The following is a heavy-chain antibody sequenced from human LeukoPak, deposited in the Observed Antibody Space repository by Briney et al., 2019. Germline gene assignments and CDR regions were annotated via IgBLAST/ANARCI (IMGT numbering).Heavy chain of an antibody. D-gene: IGHD3-10*01. CDR1: GGSISSGSYY. V-gene: IGHV4-39*01. Sequence: PSETLSLTCAVSGGSISSGSYYWGWIRQPPGKGLEWIGSIYYTGSTYYNPSLKSRVTISVDTSKNQFSLNLSSVTAADTAVYYCARRVTMVRGVIPYFDYWGQGALVTVSS. CDR3: ARRVTMVRGVIPYFDY. J-gene: IGHJ4*02. CDR2: IYYTGST.